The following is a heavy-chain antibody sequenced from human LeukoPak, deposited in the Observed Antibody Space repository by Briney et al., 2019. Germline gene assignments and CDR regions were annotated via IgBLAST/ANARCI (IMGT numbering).Heavy chain of an antibody. J-gene: IGHJ3*02. CDR2: IYYSGST. CDR1: GGSITTYY. D-gene: IGHD1-7*01. V-gene: IGHV4-59*01. CDR3: AKNKSWNYDSFDI. Sequence: TSETLSLTCTVSGGSITTYYWSWIRQPPGKGLEWIGYIYYSGSTTYNPSLKSRVTLSVDTSKNQLSLRLTSVTAADTAMYYCAKNKSWNYDSFDIWGQGTMVTVSS.